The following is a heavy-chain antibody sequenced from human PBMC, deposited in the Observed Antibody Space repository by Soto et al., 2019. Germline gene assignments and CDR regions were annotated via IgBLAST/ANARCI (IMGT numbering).Heavy chain of an antibody. CDR3: AASTYYDFWSGYFFDY. Sequence: GASVKVSCKASGFTFTSSAVQWVRQARGQRLEWIGWIVVGSGNTNYAQKFQERVTITRDMSTSTAYMELSSLRSEDTAVYYCAASTYYDFWSGYFFDYWGQGTLVTVSS. CDR1: GFTFTSSA. J-gene: IGHJ4*02. V-gene: IGHV1-58*01. D-gene: IGHD3-3*01. CDR2: IVVGSGNT.